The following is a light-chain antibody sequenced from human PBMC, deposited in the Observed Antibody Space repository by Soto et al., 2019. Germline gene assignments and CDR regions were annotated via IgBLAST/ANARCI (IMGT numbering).Light chain of an antibody. Sequence: QSALTQPASVPRSPGQSITTSCAATMRDIGAYNLVSWYQQHPGKAPRLTSYEVRNPPSGIPLRFSASKSGNTASLTISGLQAEDEAHYYCSSFTSKSTLIFGGGTKLTVL. J-gene: IGLJ2*01. CDR2: EVR. V-gene: IGLV2-14*03. CDR1: MRDIGAYNL. CDR3: SSFTSKSTLI.